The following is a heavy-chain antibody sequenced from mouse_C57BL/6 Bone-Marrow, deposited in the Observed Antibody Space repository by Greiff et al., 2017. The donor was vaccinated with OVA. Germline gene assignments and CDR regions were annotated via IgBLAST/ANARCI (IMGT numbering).Heavy chain of an antibody. V-gene: IGHV6-6*01. J-gene: IGHJ1*03. Sequence: EVQRVESGGGLVQPGGSMKLSCAASGFTFSDAWLDWVRQSPEKGLEWVAEIRNKANNHATYYAVSVKGRFTISRDASKSSVYLQMNSLRAEDTGIYYCTPVDGSSNWYFDVWGTGTAVTVSA. CDR3: TPVDGSSNWYFDV. D-gene: IGHD1-1*01. CDR2: IRNKANNHAT. CDR1: GFTFSDAW.